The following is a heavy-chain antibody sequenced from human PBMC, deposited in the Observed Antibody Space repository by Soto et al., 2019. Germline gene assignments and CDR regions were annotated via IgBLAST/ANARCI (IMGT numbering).Heavy chain of an antibody. CDR3: ASHNCGGDCYSRYFQH. CDR1: GGSGRTVSSC. V-gene: IGHV4-61*01. CDR2: FSYSGTT. D-gene: IGHD2-21*02. Sequence: LETLPLTCTVSGGSGRTVSSCWSWIRKPPGKGLEWIGYFSYSGTTNYNPSLKSRVTISVDTSKNQFSLKLTSVTAADTAMYFCASHNCGGDCYSRYFQHWGQGTLVTVSS. J-gene: IGHJ1*01.